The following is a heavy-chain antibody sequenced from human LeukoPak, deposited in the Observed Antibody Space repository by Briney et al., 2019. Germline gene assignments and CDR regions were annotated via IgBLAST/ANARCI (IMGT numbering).Heavy chain of an antibody. CDR3: AGLDYYGSGSSLGY. J-gene: IGHJ4*02. D-gene: IGHD3-10*01. V-gene: IGHV4-59*08. CDR2: IYYSGST. CDR1: GGSISSYY. Sequence: PSETLSLTCTVSGGSISSYYWGWIRQPPGKGLEWIGYIYYSGSTNYNPSLKSRVTISVDTSKNQFSLKLSSVTAADTAVYYCAGLDYYGSGSSLGYWGQGTLVTVSS.